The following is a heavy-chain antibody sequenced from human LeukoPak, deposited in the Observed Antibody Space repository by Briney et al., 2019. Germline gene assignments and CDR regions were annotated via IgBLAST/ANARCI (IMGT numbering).Heavy chain of an antibody. CDR2: IYYSGST. D-gene: IGHD3-10*01. CDR3: ARQTAYYYGSGSYYNRPYFDY. V-gene: IGHV4-39*01. Sequence: PSETLSLTCTVSGGSLSSSRYYWGWIRQPPGKGLEWIGSIYYSGSTYYYPSLKSRVTIPVDTSKNQFSLKLSSVTAADTAVYYCARQTAYYYGSGSYYNRPYFDYWGQGTLVTVSS. CDR1: GGSLSSSRYY. J-gene: IGHJ4*02.